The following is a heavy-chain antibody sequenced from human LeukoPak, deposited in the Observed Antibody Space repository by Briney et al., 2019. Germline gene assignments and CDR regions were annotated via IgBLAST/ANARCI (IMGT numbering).Heavy chain of an antibody. V-gene: IGHV3-21*01. J-gene: IGHJ4*02. CDR1: GFTFSSYS. CDR3: ARESVAGNRDFDY. CDR2: ISSSSSYI. D-gene: IGHD6-19*01. Sequence: GGSLRLSCAVSGFTFSSYSMNWVRQAPGKGLEWVSSISSSSSYIYYADSVKGRFTISRDNAKNSLYLQMNSLRAEDTAVYYCARESVAGNRDFDYWGQGTLVTVSS.